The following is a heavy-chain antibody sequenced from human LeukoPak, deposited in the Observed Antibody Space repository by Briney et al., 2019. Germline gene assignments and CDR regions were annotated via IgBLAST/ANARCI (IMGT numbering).Heavy chain of an antibody. CDR1: GFTFSSYW. CDR2: IKQDGSEK. Sequence: GGSLRLSCAASGFTFSSYWMSWVRQAPGKGLEWVANIKQDGSEKYYVDSVKGRFTISRDNAKNSLYLQMNSLRAEDTAVYYCASPLLDHYDSSGYYSQIDYWGRGTLVTVSS. D-gene: IGHD3-22*01. V-gene: IGHV3-7*01. J-gene: IGHJ4*02. CDR3: ASPLLDHYDSSGYYSQIDY.